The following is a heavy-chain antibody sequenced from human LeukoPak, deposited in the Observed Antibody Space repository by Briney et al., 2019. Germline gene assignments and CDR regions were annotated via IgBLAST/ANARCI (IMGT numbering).Heavy chain of an antibody. CDR2: IIPIFGTA. CDR1: GGTFSSYA. J-gene: IGHJ6*03. CDR3: ARDRGLVRENMGYYLDV. Sequence: GASVKVSCKASGGTFSSYAISWVRQAPGQGLEWMGWIIPIFGTANYAQKFQGRVTITADKSTSTAYMELSSLRSEDTAVYYCARDRGLVRENMGYYLDVWGKGTTVTISS. V-gene: IGHV1-69*06. D-gene: IGHD3-10*01.